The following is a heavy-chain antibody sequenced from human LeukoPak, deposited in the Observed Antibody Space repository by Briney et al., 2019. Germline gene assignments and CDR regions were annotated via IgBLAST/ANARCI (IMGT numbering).Heavy chain of an antibody. CDR2: INPNSGGT. D-gene: IGHD3-22*01. V-gene: IGHV1-2*02. J-gene: IGHJ3*02. Sequence: ASVKVSCKASGYTFTGYYMHWVRQAPGQGLEWMGWINPNSGGTNYAQKFQGRVTMTRDTSISTAYMELSRLRSDDTAVYYCARGERITMIVVAVGAFDIWGQGTMVTVSS. CDR3: ARGERITMIVVAVGAFDI. CDR1: GYTFTGYY.